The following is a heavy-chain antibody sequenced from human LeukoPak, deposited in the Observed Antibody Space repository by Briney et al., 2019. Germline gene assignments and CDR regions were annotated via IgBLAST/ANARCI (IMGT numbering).Heavy chain of an antibody. CDR3: ASLTMVRGRHYYYYMDV. Sequence: SVKVSCKASGGTFSSYAISWVRQAPGQGLEWMGGIIPIFGTANYAQKFQGIVTITTDESTSTAYMELSSLRSEDTAVYYCASLTMVRGRHYYYYMDVWGKGTTVTVSS. CDR1: GGTFSSYA. CDR2: IIPIFGTA. V-gene: IGHV1-69*05. D-gene: IGHD3-10*01. J-gene: IGHJ6*03.